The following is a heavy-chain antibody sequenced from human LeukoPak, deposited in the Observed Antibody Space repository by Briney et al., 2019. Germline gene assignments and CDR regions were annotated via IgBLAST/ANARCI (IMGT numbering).Heavy chain of an antibody. J-gene: IGHJ4*02. D-gene: IGHD3-22*01. CDR1: GGSFSGYY. Sequence: SETLSLTCAVYGGSFSGYYWSWIRQPPGKRLEWIGEINHSGSTNYNPSLKSRVTISVDTSKNQFSLKLSSVTAADTAVYYCARRRGTRSRIVVVITSSITNYFDYWGQGTLVTVSS. CDR3: ARRRGTRSRIVVVITSSITNYFDY. CDR2: INHSGST. V-gene: IGHV4-34*01.